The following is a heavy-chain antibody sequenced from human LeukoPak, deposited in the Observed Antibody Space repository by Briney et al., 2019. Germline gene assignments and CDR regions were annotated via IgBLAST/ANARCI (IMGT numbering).Heavy chain of an antibody. CDR2: ISGSSSYI. J-gene: IGHJ4*02. V-gene: IGHV3-21*01. D-gene: IGHD5-24*01. CDR3: AGDGWHGLFTY. Sequence: PGGSLRLSCAASGFTFSSYGMSWVRQAPGKGLEWVSSISGSSSYIYYADSVKGRFTISRDNSKNTVSLQMNSLRAEDTAVYYCAGDGWHGLFTYWGQGTLVTVSS. CDR1: GFTFSSYG.